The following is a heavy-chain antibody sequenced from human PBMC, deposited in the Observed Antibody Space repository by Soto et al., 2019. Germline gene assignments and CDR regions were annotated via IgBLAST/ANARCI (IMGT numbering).Heavy chain of an antibody. J-gene: IGHJ1*01. Sequence: SVKLSCKASGGTFSSYTSSWVRQATGQGLEWMGRIIPILGIANYAQKFQGRVTITADKSTSTAYMELSSLRSEDTAVYYCAIFGDYGDSLYFQHWGQGPLVTVSP. CDR1: GGTFSSYT. V-gene: IGHV1-69*02. D-gene: IGHD4-17*01. CDR3: AIFGDYGDSLYFQH. CDR2: IIPILGIA.